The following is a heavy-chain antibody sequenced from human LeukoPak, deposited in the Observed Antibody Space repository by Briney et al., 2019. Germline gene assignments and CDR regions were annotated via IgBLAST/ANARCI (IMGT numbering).Heavy chain of an antibody. Sequence: GASVKVSCKASGYTFTGYYMHCVRQAPGQGLEWMGWINPNSGGTNYAQKFQGRVTMTRDTSISTAYMELSRLRSDDTAVYYCAKNKVGYSSSSGYYYYMDVWGKGTTVTVSS. V-gene: IGHV1-2*02. CDR2: INPNSGGT. D-gene: IGHD6-6*01. J-gene: IGHJ6*03. CDR1: GYTFTGYY. CDR3: AKNKVGYSSSSGYYYYMDV.